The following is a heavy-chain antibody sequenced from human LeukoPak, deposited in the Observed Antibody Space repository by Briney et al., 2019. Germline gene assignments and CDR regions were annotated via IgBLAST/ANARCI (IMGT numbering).Heavy chain of an antibody. CDR2: ISGSGHDI. Sequence: PGGSLRLSCAASGFTFSDSYMTWVRQASGKGVEWVAYISGSGHDINYSDSVKGRFTISRDNAKNSLYLRMNSLRAEDTAVYYCARDSRSSGYYYRYWGQGTLVTVSS. CDR1: GFTFSDSY. J-gene: IGHJ4*02. D-gene: IGHD3-22*01. V-gene: IGHV3-11*04. CDR3: ARDSRSSGYYYRY.